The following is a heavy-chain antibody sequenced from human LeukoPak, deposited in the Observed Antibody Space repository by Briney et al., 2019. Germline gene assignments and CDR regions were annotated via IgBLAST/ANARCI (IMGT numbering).Heavy chain of an antibody. CDR1: GFIFSRYS. D-gene: IGHD3-3*01. CDR2: LKESGIEK. J-gene: IGHJ4*02. CDR3: VRWRRAQSEFDY. Sequence: GGSLRLSCAGSGFIFSRYSMGWVRQAPGKGLEFVAHLKESGIEKEYVDSVEGRFTISRDNAENSLYLETNSLRADDTALYFCVRWRRAQSEFDYWGQGTQVTVSS. V-gene: IGHV3-7*01.